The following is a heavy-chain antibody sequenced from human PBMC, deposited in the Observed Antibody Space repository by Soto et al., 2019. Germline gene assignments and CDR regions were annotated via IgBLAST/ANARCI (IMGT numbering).Heavy chain of an antibody. CDR2: ISSTTNYI. Sequence: GSLRLSCAASGFTFTRYSMNWVRQAPGKGLEWVSSISSTTNYIYYGDSMKGRFTISRDNAKNSLYLEMNSLRAENTAVYYCARESEDLTSNFDYWGQGTLVTVSS. J-gene: IGHJ4*02. V-gene: IGHV3-21*06. CDR1: GFTFTRYS. CDR3: ARESEDLTSNFDY.